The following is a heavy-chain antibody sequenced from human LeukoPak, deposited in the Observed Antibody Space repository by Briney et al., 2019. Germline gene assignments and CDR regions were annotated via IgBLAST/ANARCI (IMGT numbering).Heavy chain of an antibody. CDR1: GFTFSTYS. CDR2: ISGSGGST. Sequence: PGGSLRLSCAASGFTFSTYSMNWVRQAPGKGLEWVSAISGSGGSTYYADSVKGRFTISRDNSKNTLYLQMNSLRAEDTAVYYCAKGIVPGSHDAFDIWGQGTMVTVSS. J-gene: IGHJ3*02. CDR3: AKGIVPGSHDAFDI. V-gene: IGHV3-23*01. D-gene: IGHD2-2*01.